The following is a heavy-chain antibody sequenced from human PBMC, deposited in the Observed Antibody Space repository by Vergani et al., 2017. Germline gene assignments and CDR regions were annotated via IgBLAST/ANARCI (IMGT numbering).Heavy chain of an antibody. CDR1: GFTFSSYE. CDR2: ISSSGSTI. Sequence: EVQLVESGGGLVQPGGSLRLSCAASGFTFSSYEMNWVRQAPGKGLEWVSYISSSGSTIYYADSVKGRFTISRDNAKNSLYLQMNSLRAEDTAVYYCAXEEIAARYYYYYYGMDVWGQGTTVTVSS. V-gene: IGHV3-48*03. D-gene: IGHD6-6*01. J-gene: IGHJ6*02. CDR3: AXEEIAARYYYYYYGMDV.